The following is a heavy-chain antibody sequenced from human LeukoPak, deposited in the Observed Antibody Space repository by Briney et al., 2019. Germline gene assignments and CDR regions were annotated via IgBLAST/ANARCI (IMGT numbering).Heavy chain of an antibody. CDR2: INACNGNT. Sequence: ASVKVSCKASGYTFTSYAMHCVRQAPGQRLEWMGWINACNGNTKYSQKFQGRVTITRDTSASTDYMELSSLRSEDTAVYYCERGYSGYDDEFDYWGQGTLVTVSS. V-gene: IGHV1-3*01. D-gene: IGHD5-12*01. CDR3: ERGYSGYDDEFDY. J-gene: IGHJ4*02. CDR1: GYTFTSYA.